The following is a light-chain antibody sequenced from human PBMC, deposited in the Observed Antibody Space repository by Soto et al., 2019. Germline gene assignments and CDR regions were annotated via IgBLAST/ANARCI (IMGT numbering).Light chain of an antibody. J-gene: IGLJ2*01. V-gene: IGLV4-69*01. CDR3: QTWGTGNVV. CDR2: LNSDGSH. Sequence: QPVLTQSPSASASLGASVKLTCTLSSGHSSYAIEWHQQQPEKGPRYLMKLNSDGSHSKGDGIPDRFSGSSSGAERYLTISSLQSEDEADYYCQTWGTGNVVFGGGTKLTVL. CDR1: SGHSSYA.